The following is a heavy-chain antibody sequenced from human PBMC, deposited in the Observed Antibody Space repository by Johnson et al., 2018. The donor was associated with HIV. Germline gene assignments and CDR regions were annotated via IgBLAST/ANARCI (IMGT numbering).Heavy chain of an antibody. J-gene: IGHJ3*02. CDR3: ARAYNYPI. Sequence: VQLVESGGGLIQPGGSLRLSCAASGFTVSTNYMSWVRQAPGKGLEWVANIKQDGSEKYYVDSVKGRFTISRDNFKNTLFLQMNSLRVEDTAVYYCARAYNYPIWGQGTMLTVSS. D-gene: IGHD1-1*01. V-gene: IGHV3-7*01. CDR2: IKQDGSEK. CDR1: GFTVSTNY.